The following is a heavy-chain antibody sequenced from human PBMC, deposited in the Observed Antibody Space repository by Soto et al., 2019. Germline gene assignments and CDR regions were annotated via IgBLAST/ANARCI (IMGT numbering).Heavy chain of an antibody. CDR3: AREGPAIYYYYGMDV. Sequence: QVQLVQSGGEVKKPGASVKVSCKTSGYSFTTYGISWVRQAPGQGLEWMGWISAYNGNTNYAQKLQDRVTMTTDTSTSTAYMELRSLRSDDTAVDYCAREGPAIYYYYGMDVWGQGSTVTVSS. J-gene: IGHJ6*02. CDR2: ISAYNGNT. V-gene: IGHV1-18*01. CDR1: GYSFTTYG.